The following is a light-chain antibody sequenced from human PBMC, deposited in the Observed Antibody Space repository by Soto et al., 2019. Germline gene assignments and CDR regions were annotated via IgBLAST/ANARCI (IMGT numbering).Light chain of an antibody. J-gene: IGLJ2*01. CDR2: GNT. V-gene: IGLV1-40*01. CDR1: SSNIGAGYD. Sequence: QLVLTQPPSVSGAPGQRVTISCTGSSSNIGAGYDVHWYQQLPGRAPKLLIYGNTNRPSGVPDRFSGSKSGTSASLAITGLWAEDEADYYCLSFDSSLSVVFGGGTQLTVL. CDR3: LSFDSSLSVV.